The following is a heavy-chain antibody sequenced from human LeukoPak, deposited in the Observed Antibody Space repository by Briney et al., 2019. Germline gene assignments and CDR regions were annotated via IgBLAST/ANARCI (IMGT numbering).Heavy chain of an antibody. J-gene: IGHJ4*02. CDR2: ISFDGSNK. V-gene: IGHV3-30-3*01. Sequence: GGSLRLSCAASGFTFSSYAMHWVRQAPGKGLEWVAVISFDGSNKYYADSVKGRFTISRDNAKNSLYLQMNSLRAEDTAVYYCARDGGQIGYCSSTSCYLDYWGQGTLVTVSS. CDR3: ARDGGQIGYCSSTSCYLDY. D-gene: IGHD2-2*01. CDR1: GFTFSSYA.